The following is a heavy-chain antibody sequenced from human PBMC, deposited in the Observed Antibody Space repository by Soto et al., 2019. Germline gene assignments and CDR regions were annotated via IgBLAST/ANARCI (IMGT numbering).Heavy chain of an antibody. CDR1: GYTFTSYD. J-gene: IGHJ6*03. Sequence: ASVKVSCKASGYTFTSYDINWVRQATGQGLEWMGWMNPNSGNTGYAQKFQGRVTMTRNTSVSTAYMELSSLRSEDTAVYYCAGGYWSGGSCHETEYYMDAWGKGTTVTVSS. CDR2: MNPNSGNT. D-gene: IGHD2-15*01. CDR3: AGGYWSGGSCHETEYYMDA. V-gene: IGHV1-8*01.